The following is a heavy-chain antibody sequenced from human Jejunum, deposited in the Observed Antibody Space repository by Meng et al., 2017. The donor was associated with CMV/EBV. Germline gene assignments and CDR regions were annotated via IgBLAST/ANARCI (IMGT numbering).Heavy chain of an antibody. CDR2: IKQDGSEK. D-gene: IGHD6-13*01. CDR3: ARSGILTYSSSWYVTSY. Sequence: FSSFWMSWVRQAPGKGLEWVANIKQDGSEKYYVDSVKGRFTISRDNAKNSLYLQMNSLRAEDTAVYYCARSGILTYSSSWYVTSYWGQGTLVTVSS. V-gene: IGHV3-7*01. CDR1: FSSFW. J-gene: IGHJ4*02.